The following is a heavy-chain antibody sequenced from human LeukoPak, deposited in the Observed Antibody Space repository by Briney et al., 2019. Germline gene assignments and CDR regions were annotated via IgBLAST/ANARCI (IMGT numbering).Heavy chain of an antibody. Sequence: SETLSLTCAVSGYSISSGYYWGWIRQPPGKGLEWTGSIYRSGSTYYNPSLKSRVTISVDTSKNQFSLKLSSVTAADTAVYYCARVRGSGSYKNFDYWGQGTLVTVSS. D-gene: IGHD3-10*01. V-gene: IGHV4-38-2*01. CDR3: ARVRGSGSYKNFDY. CDR2: IYRSGST. J-gene: IGHJ4*02. CDR1: GYSISSGYY.